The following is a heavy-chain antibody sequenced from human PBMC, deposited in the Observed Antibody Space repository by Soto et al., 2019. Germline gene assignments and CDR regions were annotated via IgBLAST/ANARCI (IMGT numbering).Heavy chain of an antibody. CDR3: ARDVNVDIVAYYYYGMDV. D-gene: IGHD5-12*01. V-gene: IGHV3-23*01. CDR1: GFTFSSYA. J-gene: IGHJ6*02. Sequence: PGGSLRLSCAASGFTFSSYAMSWVRQAPGKGLEWVSAISGSGGSTYYADSVKGRFTISRDNSKNTLYLQMNSLRAEDTAVYYCARDVNVDIVAYYYYGMDVWGQGTTVTVSS. CDR2: ISGSGGST.